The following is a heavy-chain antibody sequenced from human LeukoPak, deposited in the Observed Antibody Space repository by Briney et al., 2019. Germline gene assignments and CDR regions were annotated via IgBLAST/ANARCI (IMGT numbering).Heavy chain of an antibody. V-gene: IGHV3-30-3*01. CDR2: ISYDGSNK. CDR1: GFTFSSYA. Sequence: PGRSLRLSCAASGFTFSSYAMHWVRQAPGKGLEWVAVISYDGSNKYYADSVKGRFTISRDSSKNTLYLQMNSLRAEDTAVYYCAKDWIHRDDYWGQGTLVTVSS. D-gene: IGHD5-18*01. CDR3: AKDWIHRDDY. J-gene: IGHJ4*02.